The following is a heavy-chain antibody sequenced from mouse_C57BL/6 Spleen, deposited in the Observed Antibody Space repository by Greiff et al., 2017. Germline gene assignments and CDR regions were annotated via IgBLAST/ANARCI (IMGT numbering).Heavy chain of an antibody. J-gene: IGHJ2*01. Sequence: QVHVKQSGAELARPGASVKLSCKASGYTFTSYGISWVKQRTGQGLEWIGEIYPRSGNTYYNEKFKGKATLTADKSSSTAYMELRSLTSEDSAVYFCASRTVVASDFDYWGQGTTLTVSS. CDR3: ASRTVVASDFDY. CDR1: GYTFTSYG. CDR2: IYPRSGNT. D-gene: IGHD1-1*01. V-gene: IGHV1-81*01.